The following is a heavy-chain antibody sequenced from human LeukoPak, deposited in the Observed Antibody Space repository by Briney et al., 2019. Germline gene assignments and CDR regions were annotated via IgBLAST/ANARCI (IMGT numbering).Heavy chain of an antibody. CDR3: ARHYDSSGYYYCWFDP. J-gene: IGHJ5*02. CDR2: INPNSGGT. V-gene: IGHV1-2*02. CDR1: GYTFTGYY. D-gene: IGHD3-22*01. Sequence: ASVKVSCKASGYTFTGYYMHWVRQAPGQGLEWMGWINPNSGGTNYAQKFQGRVTMTRDTSISTAYMELSRLRSDDTAVYYCARHYDSSGYYYCWFDPWGQGTLVTVSS.